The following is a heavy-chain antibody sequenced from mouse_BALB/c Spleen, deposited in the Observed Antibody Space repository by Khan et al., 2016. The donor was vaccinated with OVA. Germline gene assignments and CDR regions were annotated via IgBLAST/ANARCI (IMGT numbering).Heavy chain of an antibody. CDR1: GYTFTSYW. D-gene: IGHD2-1*01. CDR2: IFPGTGTT. V-gene: IGHV1S132*01. CDR3: ARGYFGNYEVAY. Sequence: QVQLQQSGAELVKPGASVKLSCKTSGYTFTSYWIQWVKQRPGQGLGWIGQIFPGTGTTYYHENFKGKATLTVDTSYNTAYIQFSTLTSEDSAVLFCARGYFGNYEVAYWGQGTLVTVSP. J-gene: IGHJ3*01.